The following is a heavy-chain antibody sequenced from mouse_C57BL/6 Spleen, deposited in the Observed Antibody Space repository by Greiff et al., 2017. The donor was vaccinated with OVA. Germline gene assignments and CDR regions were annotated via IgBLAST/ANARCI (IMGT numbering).Heavy chain of an antibody. D-gene: IGHD1-1*01. J-gene: IGHJ1*03. CDR3: ATTTVVARQYFDV. V-gene: IGHV5-17*01. CDR2: ISSGSSTI. Sequence: EVKLVESGGGLVKPGGSLKLSCAASGFTFSDYGMHWVRQAPEKGLEWVAYISSGSSTIYYADTVKGRFTISRDNAKNTLFLQMTSLRSEDTAMYYCATTTVVARQYFDVWDTGTTVTVSS. CDR1: GFTFSDYG.